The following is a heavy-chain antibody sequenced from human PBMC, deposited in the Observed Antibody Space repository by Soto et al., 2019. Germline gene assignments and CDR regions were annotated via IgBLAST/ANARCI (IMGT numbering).Heavy chain of an antibody. V-gene: IGHV3-21*01. CDR3: ARDEGSYYDFWSGYYTGYYYYYGMDV. D-gene: IGHD3-3*01. CDR1: GFTFSSYS. Sequence: PGGSLTLSCAGSGFTFSSYSMNRVRQSPVKGLERVLSISSSSSSIYYSDSVRGRFTISRDNAKISLYLQMNSLRAEDTAVYYCARDEGSYYDFWSGYYTGYYYYYGMDVWGQGTTVTVSS. CDR2: ISSSSSSI. J-gene: IGHJ6*02.